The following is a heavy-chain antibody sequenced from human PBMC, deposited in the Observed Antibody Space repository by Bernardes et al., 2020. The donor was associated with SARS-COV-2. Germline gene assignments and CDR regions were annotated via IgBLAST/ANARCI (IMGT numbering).Heavy chain of an antibody. Sequence: SEPLSLTCAVSGGSISSNNWWSCVRQPPGKGLEWIGEIYHSGSTNYNPSLKSRLTMSLDTSKNQFSLKLTSVTAADTAVYYCARGRDAALVYFDHWGQGTLVTVSS. J-gene: IGHJ4*02. CDR3: ARGRDAALVYFDH. CDR2: IYHSGST. V-gene: IGHV4-4*02. D-gene: IGHD5-18*01. CDR1: GGSISSNNW.